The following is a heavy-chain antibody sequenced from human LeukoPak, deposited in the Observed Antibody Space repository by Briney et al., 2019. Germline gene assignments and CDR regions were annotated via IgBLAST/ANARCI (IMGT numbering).Heavy chain of an antibody. CDR2: INHSGST. CDR1: GGSISSSSYY. D-gene: IGHD5-18*01. CDR3: ARKRRSYSYGPYWYFDL. Sequence: PSETLSLTCTVSGGSISSSSYYWSWIRQPPGKGLEWIGEINHSGSTNYNPSLKSRVTISVDTSKNQFSLKLSSVTAADTAVYYCARKRRSYSYGPYWYFDLWGRGTLVTVSS. V-gene: IGHV4-39*07. J-gene: IGHJ2*01.